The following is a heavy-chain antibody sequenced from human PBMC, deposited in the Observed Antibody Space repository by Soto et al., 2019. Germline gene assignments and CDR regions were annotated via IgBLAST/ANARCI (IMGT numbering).Heavy chain of an antibody. Sequence: EEQLQESGGGLVQPGGSLRLSCAASGFLFSSYGMGWVRQAPGKGLEWVADTTGSDGSRHYADSVKGRFTISRDNSKNTLYLQMNSLRVEDTTVYYCAKDRPHYYDRSGRDAFDVWGQGTKGTVSS. J-gene: IGHJ3*01. V-gene: IGHV3-23*01. CDR1: GFLFSSYG. D-gene: IGHD3-22*01. CDR2: TTGSDGSR. CDR3: AKDRPHYYDRSGRDAFDV.